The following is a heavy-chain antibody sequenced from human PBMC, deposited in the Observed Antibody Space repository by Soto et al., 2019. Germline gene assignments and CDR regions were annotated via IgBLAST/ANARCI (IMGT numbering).Heavy chain of an antibody. D-gene: IGHD5-18*01. CDR1: GFTFSSYG. J-gene: IGHJ4*02. CDR3: ARVGRGYSYGYEYFDY. V-gene: IGHV3-33*01. CDR2: IWYDGSNK. Sequence: PGGSLRLSCAASGFTFSSYGMHWVRQAPGKGLEWVAVIWYDGSNKYYADSVKGRFTISRDNSKNTLYLQMNSLRAEDTAVYYCARVGRGYSYGYEYFDYWGQGTLVTVSS.